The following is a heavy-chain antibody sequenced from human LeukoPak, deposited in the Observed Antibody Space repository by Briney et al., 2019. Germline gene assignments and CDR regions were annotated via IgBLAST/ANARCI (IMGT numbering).Heavy chain of an antibody. J-gene: IGHJ4*02. CDR2: IYTTGST. D-gene: IGHD5-12*01. CDR3: ATALKYSGYALDY. CDR1: GGSISSYY. V-gene: IGHV4-4*07. Sequence: PSETLSLTCTVSGGSISSYYWTWIRQPAGKGLEWIGRIYTTGSTNYNPSLKSRVTISVDTSKNQFSLKLSSVTAADTAVYYCATALKYSGYALDYWGQGTLVTVSS.